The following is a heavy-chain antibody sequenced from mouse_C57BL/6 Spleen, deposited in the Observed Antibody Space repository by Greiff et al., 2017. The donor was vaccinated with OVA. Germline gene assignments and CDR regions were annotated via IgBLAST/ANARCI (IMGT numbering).Heavy chain of an antibody. CDR1: GYAFSSYW. Sequence: VQLKESGAELVKPGASVKISCKASGYAFSSYWMNWVKQRPGKGLEWIGQIYPGDGDTNYNGKFKGKATLTADKSSSTAYMQLSSLTSEDSAVYFCARGGPEGFAYWGQGTLVTVSA. V-gene: IGHV1-80*01. CDR2: IYPGDGDT. J-gene: IGHJ3*01. CDR3: ARGGPEGFAY.